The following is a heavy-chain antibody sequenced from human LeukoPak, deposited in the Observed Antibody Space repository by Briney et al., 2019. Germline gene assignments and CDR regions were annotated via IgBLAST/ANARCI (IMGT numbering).Heavy chain of an antibody. CDR3: ARHPALWFGEPLDY. D-gene: IGHD3-10*01. J-gene: IGHJ4*02. CDR2: IYYSGST. V-gene: IGHV4-38-2*01. CDR1: GYSISSGYY. Sequence: PSETLSLTCAVSGYSISSGYYWGWLRQPPGKGLEWIGSIYYSGSTYYNPSLKSRVTISVDTSKNQFSLKLSSVTAADTAVYYCARHPALWFGEPLDYWGQGTLVTVSS.